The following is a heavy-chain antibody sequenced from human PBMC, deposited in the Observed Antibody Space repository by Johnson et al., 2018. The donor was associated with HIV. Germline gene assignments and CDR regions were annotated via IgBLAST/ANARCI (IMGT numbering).Heavy chain of an antibody. V-gene: IGHV3-20*04. J-gene: IGHJ3*02. Sequence: VQLVESGGGVVRPGGSLRLSCAASGFTFDDYGMSWVRQTPGKGLEWVSGINWNGGSTGYADSVKGRFTISRDNAKNSLYLQMNSLRAEDTALYYCARDRGGPERNYDCWSGYYGGDAFDIWGQGTMVTVSS. CDR2: INWNGGST. CDR3: ARDRGGPERNYDCWSGYYGGDAFDI. D-gene: IGHD3-3*01. CDR1: GFTFDDYG.